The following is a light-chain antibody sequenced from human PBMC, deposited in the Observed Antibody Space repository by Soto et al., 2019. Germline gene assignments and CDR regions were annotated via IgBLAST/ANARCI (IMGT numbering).Light chain of an antibody. CDR2: DSN. CDR1: SSNIGNNY. Sequence: QSVLTQPPSVSAAPGQKVTISCSGSSSNIGNNYVAWYQQLPGTAPKLLIYDSNKRPSGIPDRFSGSKSGTSATLVITGLQTGDEADYFCGAWDSGLSAGYYVFGTGTKVTVL. J-gene: IGLJ1*01. V-gene: IGLV1-51*01. CDR3: GAWDSGLSAGYYV.